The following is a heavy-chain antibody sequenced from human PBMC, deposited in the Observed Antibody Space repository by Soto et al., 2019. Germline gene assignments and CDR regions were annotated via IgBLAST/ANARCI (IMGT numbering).Heavy chain of an antibody. J-gene: IGHJ6*04. CDR3: ARDRGDDDYWSGYFV. V-gene: IGHV3-33*01. Sequence: QVQLVESGGGVVQPGRSLRLSCAASGFTFSSYGMHWVRQAPGKGLEWVAVIWYDGSNKYYADSVKGRFTISRDNSKNTLYLQTNSLRAEDTAVYYCARDRGDDDYWSGYFVWGKGTTVTVSS. CDR2: IWYDGSNK. D-gene: IGHD3-3*01. CDR1: GFTFSSYG.